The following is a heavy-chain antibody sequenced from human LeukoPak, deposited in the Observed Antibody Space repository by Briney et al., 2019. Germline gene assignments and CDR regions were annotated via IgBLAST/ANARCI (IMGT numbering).Heavy chain of an antibody. V-gene: IGHV1-2*02. CDR3: ARTRRYYYDSSGYYDYDY. CDR1: GYTFTGYY. CDR2: INPNSGGT. J-gene: IGHJ4*02. D-gene: IGHD3-22*01. Sequence: ASVKVSCKASGYTFTGYYMHWVRQAPGEGLEWMGWINPNSGGTNYAQKFQGRVTMTRDTSISTAYMELSRLRSDDTAVYYCARTRRYYYDSSGYYDYDYWGQGTLVTVSS.